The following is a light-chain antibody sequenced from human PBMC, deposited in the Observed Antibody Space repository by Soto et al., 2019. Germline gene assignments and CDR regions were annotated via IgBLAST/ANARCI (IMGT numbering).Light chain of an antibody. V-gene: IGKV1-5*01. Sequence: DIQMTQSPSTLSASVGDRVTITCRASQSVSGWLAWYQQKPGKAPKLLISAASILESVVPSRFSGSESGAEFTLTISSLQPDDSATYYCQQYNNHSPTFGGGTKVEIK. CDR3: QQYNNHSPT. J-gene: IGKJ4*01. CDR1: QSVSGW. CDR2: AAS.